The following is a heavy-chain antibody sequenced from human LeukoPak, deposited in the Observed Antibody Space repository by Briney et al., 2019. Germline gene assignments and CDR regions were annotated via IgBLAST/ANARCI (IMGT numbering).Heavy chain of an antibody. CDR3: ARDGDYYDSSGLPAFDI. V-gene: IGHV3-33*01. CDR2: IWYDGSNK. CDR1: GFTFSSYG. Sequence: PGRSLRLSCAASGFTFSSYGMHWVRQAPGKGLEWVAVIWYDGSNKYYADSVKGRFTISRDNSKNTLYLQMTSLRAEDTAVYYCARDGDYYDSSGLPAFDIWGQGTMVTVSS. D-gene: IGHD3-22*01. J-gene: IGHJ3*02.